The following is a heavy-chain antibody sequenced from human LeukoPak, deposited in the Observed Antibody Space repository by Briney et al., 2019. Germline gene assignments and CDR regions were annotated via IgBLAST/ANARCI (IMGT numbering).Heavy chain of an antibody. D-gene: IGHD6-13*01. CDR3: ARNIAAAGTGLAFDI. Sequence: SETLSLTCTVSGGSISSYYWSWIRQPAGKGLEWIGRIYTSGSTNYNPSLKSRVTMSVDTSKNQFSLKLSSVTAADAAVYYCARNIAAAGTGLAFDIWGQGTMVTVSS. V-gene: IGHV4-4*07. CDR1: GGSISSYY. J-gene: IGHJ3*02. CDR2: IYTSGST.